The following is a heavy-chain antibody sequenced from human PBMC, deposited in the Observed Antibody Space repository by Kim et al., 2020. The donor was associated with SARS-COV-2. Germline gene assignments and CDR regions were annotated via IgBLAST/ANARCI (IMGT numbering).Heavy chain of an antibody. Sequence: ERMGGIIPVFGTTSYAQKFQGRVTITADISTSTAHMELSSLSSEDTAVYYCARERSTSSGNYYYYGLVLWGQGTTVTVSS. CDR2: IIPVFGTT. V-gene: IGHV1-69*06. CDR3: ARERSTSSGNYYYYGLVL. J-gene: IGHJ6*02. D-gene: IGHD2-2*01.